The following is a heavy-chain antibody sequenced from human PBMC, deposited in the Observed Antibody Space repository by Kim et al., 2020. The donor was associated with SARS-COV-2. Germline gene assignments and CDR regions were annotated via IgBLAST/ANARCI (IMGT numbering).Heavy chain of an antibody. CDR2: INHSGST. V-gene: IGHV4-34*01. CDR1: GGSFSGYY. D-gene: IGHD3-9*01. Sequence: SETLSLTCAVYGGSFSGYYWSWIRQPPGKGLEWIGEINHSGSTNYNPSLKSRVTISVDTSKNQFSLKLSSVTAADTAVYYCARGQARYFDWLKGNNWFDPWGQGTLVTVSS. CDR3: ARGQARYFDWLKGNNWFDP. J-gene: IGHJ5*02.